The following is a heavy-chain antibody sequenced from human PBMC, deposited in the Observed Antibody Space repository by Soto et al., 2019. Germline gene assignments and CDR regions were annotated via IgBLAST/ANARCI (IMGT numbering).Heavy chain of an antibody. J-gene: IGHJ4*01. CDR2: INHSGST. Sequence: SETLSLTCVVYGGSFSGYYWNWIRQPPGKGLEWIGEINHSGSTNYSPSLKSRVTLSVDTSKNQFSLKLHSVTAADTAVYCCASSGGYDFWSGYPYYFDYWGQGTPVTVSS. CDR3: ASSGGYDFWSGYPYYFDY. D-gene: IGHD3-3*01. CDR1: GGSFSGYY. V-gene: IGHV4-34*01.